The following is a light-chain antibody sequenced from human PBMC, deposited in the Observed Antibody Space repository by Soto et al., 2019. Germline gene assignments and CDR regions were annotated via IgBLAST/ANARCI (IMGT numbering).Light chain of an antibody. Sequence: ERVMTQSPATLSLSPEERATLSCRASQSVSSHLAWYQQKPGQPPRLLIYGASTRATGIPARFSGSGSGTEFTLTINGLQSEDSAVYYCQQHSQWPITFGQGTRLEIK. V-gene: IGKV3D-15*01. CDR1: QSVSSH. CDR3: QQHSQWPIT. J-gene: IGKJ5*01. CDR2: GAS.